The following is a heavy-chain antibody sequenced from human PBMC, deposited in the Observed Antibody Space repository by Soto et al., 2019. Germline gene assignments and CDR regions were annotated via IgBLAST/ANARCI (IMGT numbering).Heavy chain of an antibody. CDR1: GGTFSSYA. CDR2: INPNSGGT. D-gene: IGHD6-6*01. CDR3: AREAARPDYYYYGMDV. V-gene: IGHV1-2*04. J-gene: IGHJ6*02. Sequence: ASVKVSCKASGGTFSSYAISWVRQAPGQGLEWMGWINPNSGGTNYAQKFQGWVTMTRDTSISTAYMELSRLRSDDTAVYYCAREAARPDYYYYGMDVWGQGTTVTVSS.